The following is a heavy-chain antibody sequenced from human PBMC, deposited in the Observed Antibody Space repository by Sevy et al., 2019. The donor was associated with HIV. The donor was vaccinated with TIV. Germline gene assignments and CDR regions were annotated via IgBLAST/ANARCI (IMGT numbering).Heavy chain of an antibody. CDR2: VYYTGGT. CDR1: GGSINSDH. V-gene: IGHV4-59*08. Sequence: LSLTCTVSGGSINSDHWNWIRQPPGKGLEWIGYVYYTGGTNYNPSLKNRVTISVDRTKNQFSLKLTSVTAADTAVYYCARRNDFDIWGHGTMVTVSS. CDR3: ARRNDFDI. J-gene: IGHJ3*02.